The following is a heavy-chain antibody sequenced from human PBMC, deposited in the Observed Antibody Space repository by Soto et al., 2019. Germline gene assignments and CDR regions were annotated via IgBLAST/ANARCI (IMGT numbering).Heavy chain of an antibody. CDR1: GFTFSSYT. D-gene: IGHD1-1*01. V-gene: IGHV3-33*01. Sequence: QVQVVESGGGVVQPGRSRRLSCAASGFTFSSYTMYWVRQAPGKGLEGVAVIWHDGSNKYYVDSVKGRFTISRDNSKNTLYLQMNSLRAEDTAVYYCAREDWNDGHYCGMGVWGQGTTVTVSS. CDR3: AREDWNDGHYCGMGV. CDR2: IWHDGSNK. J-gene: IGHJ6*02.